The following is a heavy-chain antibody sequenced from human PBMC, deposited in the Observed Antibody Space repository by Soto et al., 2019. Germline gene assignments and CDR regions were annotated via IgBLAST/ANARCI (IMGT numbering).Heavy chain of an antibody. CDR1: GGSISSGGYY. D-gene: IGHD2-15*01. J-gene: IGHJ6*02. CDR2: IYYSGST. Sequence: PSETLSLTCTVSGGSISSGGYYWSWIRQHPGKGLEWIGYIYYSGSTYYNPSLKSRVTISVDTSKNQFSLKLSSVTAADTAVYYCARETRVVVVAATHYYYGMDVWGQGTTVTVSS. V-gene: IGHV4-31*03. CDR3: ARETRVVVVAATHYYYGMDV.